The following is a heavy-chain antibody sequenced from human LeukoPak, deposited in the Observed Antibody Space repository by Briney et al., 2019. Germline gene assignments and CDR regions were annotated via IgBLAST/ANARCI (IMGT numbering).Heavy chain of an antibody. Sequence: PGRSLRLSCAASGFTFSSYGMHWVRQAPGKGLEWVAFIGSDGTTKYYADSVKGRFTISRDNSKNTLYLQMNSLRAEDTAVYYCVKDCGLGGNRDYWGQGTLVTVSS. CDR1: GFTFSSYG. J-gene: IGHJ4*02. CDR2: IGSDGTTK. CDR3: VKDCGLGGNRDY. D-gene: IGHD4-23*01. V-gene: IGHV3-30*02.